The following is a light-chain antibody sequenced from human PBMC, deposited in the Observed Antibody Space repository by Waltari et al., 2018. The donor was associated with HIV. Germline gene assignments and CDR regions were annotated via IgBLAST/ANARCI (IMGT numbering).Light chain of an antibody. Sequence: DIHMTQSPPTLTASVGDRVNITCRASQTVGAWWAWYQQKPGEAASLLIYRATDVESGVPSRFSGSASGTDFTLAIDSLHPDDFATYHCHQYSDYLGSFGQGTRVELK. CDR2: RAT. CDR3: HQYSDYLGS. CDR1: QTVGAW. J-gene: IGKJ1*01. V-gene: IGKV1-5*03.